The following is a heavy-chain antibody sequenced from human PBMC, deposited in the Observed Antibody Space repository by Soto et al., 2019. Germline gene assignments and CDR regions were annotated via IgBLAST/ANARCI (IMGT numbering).Heavy chain of an antibody. J-gene: IGHJ4*02. CDR2: IYYTGST. D-gene: IGHD4-17*01. V-gene: IGHV4-31*03. Sequence: TLSLTCTFSVVSISSDGYYCSWIRQHPGKGLEWIGHIYYTGSTTYNPSLKRRLTMSVDTSKNLFSLKLTSVTAADTAVYYCARFSSRDYLISDSWGQGTLVTVSS. CDR3: ARFSSRDYLISDS. CDR1: VVSISSDGYY.